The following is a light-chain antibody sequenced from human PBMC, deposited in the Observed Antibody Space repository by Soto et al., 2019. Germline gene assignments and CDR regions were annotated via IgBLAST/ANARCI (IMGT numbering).Light chain of an antibody. V-gene: IGKV3-20*01. CDR3: QHYSGDRAT. CDR2: GAS. J-gene: IGKJ1*01. Sequence: EIVLTQSPGTLSLSPGERATLSCRASQSVTSTYLGWYQQKPGQAPSLLIYGASSRATGIPDRFSGSGSGTDFTLTISRLEPDDFATYYCQHYSGDRATFGQGTKVEI. CDR1: QSVTSTY.